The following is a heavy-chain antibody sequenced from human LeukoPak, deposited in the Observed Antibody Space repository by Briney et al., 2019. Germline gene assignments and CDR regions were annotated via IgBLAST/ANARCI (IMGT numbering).Heavy chain of an antibody. V-gene: IGHV3-13*01. J-gene: IGHJ2*01. CDR1: GFTFSSYD. D-gene: IGHD2-15*01. Sequence: LPGGSLRLSCAASGFTFSSYDMHWVRQATGKGLEWVSAIGTAGDTYYPGSVKGRFTISGENAKNSLYLQMNSLRAGDTAVYYCARVASGYCSGGSCYSFTRYWYFDLWGRGTLVTVSS. CDR3: ARVASGYCSGGSCYSFTRYWYFDL. CDR2: IGTAGDT.